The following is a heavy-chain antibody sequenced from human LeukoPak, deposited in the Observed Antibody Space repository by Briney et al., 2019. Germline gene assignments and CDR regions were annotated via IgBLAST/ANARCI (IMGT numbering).Heavy chain of an antibody. V-gene: IGHV3-74*01. CDR3: ARDQLGDGDYLFDS. D-gene: IGHD4-17*01. CDR1: GFTFRSSW. CDR2: TNSDGST. Sequence: GGSLRLSCAASGFTFRSSWMHWVRQAPGKGLVWVSRTNSDGSTDYADSVKGRFAISRDNAKNTLYLQMNSLRVEDTAVYYCARDQLGDGDYLFDSWGQGILVTVSS. J-gene: IGHJ4*02.